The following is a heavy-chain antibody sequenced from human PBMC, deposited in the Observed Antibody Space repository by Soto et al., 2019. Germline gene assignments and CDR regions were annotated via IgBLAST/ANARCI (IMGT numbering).Heavy chain of an antibody. CDR2: IYADSGT. V-gene: IGHV3-53*02. D-gene: IGHD1-26*01. J-gene: IGHJ4*02. CDR3: ASSSKALGRGVYVGSPDY. CDR1: GFTVSSSY. Sequence: EVQLVETGGGLIQPGGSLRLSCAVSGFTVSSSYMSWVRQTPQKGLEWISIIYADSGTFYADSVKGRFTISRDNPKNILYLQMNSLRAEVTAVYYCASSSKALGRGVYVGSPDYWGQGTLVTVSS.